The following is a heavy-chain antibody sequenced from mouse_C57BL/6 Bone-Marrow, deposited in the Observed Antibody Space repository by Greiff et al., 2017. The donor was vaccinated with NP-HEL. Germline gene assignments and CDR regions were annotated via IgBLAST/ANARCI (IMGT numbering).Heavy chain of an antibody. CDR1: GFNIKDYY. CDR2: IDPEDGET. J-gene: IGHJ1*03. D-gene: IGHD2-3*01. Sequence: EVQLQQSGAELVKPGASVKLSCTASGFNIKDYYMHWVKQRTEQGLEWIGRIDPEDGETKCAPKFQGKATITADTSSNTAYLQLSSLTSEDTAVYYCARDGYYWYFDVWGTGTTVTVSS. CDR3: ARDGYYWYFDV. V-gene: IGHV14-2*01.